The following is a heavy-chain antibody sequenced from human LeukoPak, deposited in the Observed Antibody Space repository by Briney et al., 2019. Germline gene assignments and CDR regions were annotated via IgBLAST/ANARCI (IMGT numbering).Heavy chain of an antibody. D-gene: IGHD4-17*01. CDR1: GFTFSSYS. CDR2: ISSSSYI. Sequence: EGSLRLSCAASGFTFSSYSMNWVRQAPGKGLEWVSSISSSSYIYYADSVKGRFTISRDNAKNSLYLQMNSLRAEDTAVYYCASYGGDYGDSYFDYWGQGTLVTVSS. J-gene: IGHJ4*02. CDR3: ASYGGDYGDSYFDY. V-gene: IGHV3-21*01.